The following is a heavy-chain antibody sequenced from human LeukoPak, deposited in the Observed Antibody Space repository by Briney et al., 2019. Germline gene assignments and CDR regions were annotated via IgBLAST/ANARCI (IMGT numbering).Heavy chain of an antibody. CDR1: GGTFISYA. CDR2: IIPVFGTS. CDR3: ARVTGGRYCSTTSCYMRGWFDP. D-gene: IGHD2-2*02. Sequence: ASVRVSCKASGGTFISYAISWVRQAPGQGLEWMGGIIPVFGTSNYAQKFQGRVTITADESTRTAYMELSSLRSEDTAVYYCARVTGGRYCSTTSCYMRGWFDPWGQGTLVTVSS. J-gene: IGHJ5*02. V-gene: IGHV1-69*13.